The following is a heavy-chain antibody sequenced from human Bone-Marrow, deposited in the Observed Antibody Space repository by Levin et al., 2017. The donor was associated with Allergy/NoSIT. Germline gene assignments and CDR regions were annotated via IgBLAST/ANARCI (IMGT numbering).Heavy chain of an antibody. D-gene: IGHD7-27*01. CDR1: GFTFSNAW. CDR3: TTDSWASDAFDI. V-gene: IGHV3-15*01. J-gene: IGHJ3*02. CDR2: IKSKTDGGTT. Sequence: GESLKISCAASGFTFSNAWMSWVRQAPGKGLEWVGRIKSKTDGGTTDYAAPVKGRFTISRDDSKNTLYLQMNSLKTEDTAVYYCTTDSWASDAFDIWGQGTMVTVSS.